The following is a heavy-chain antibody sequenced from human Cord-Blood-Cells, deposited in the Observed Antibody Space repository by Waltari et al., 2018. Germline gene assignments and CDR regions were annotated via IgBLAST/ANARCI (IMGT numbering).Heavy chain of an antibody. D-gene: IGHD3-16*01. CDR3: ARYSGGFDY. Sequence: QVQLQESGPGLVKPSETLSLTCAVSGYPISSGYYWGWIRQPPGKGLEWIGSIYHSGSTYYNPSLKSRVTISVDTSKNQFSLKLSSVTAADTAVYYCARYSGGFDYWGQGTLVTVSS. J-gene: IGHJ4*02. CDR1: GYPISSGYY. V-gene: IGHV4-38-2*01. CDR2: IYHSGST.